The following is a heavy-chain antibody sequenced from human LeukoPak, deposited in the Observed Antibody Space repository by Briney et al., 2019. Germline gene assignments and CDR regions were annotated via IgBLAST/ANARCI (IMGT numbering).Heavy chain of an antibody. J-gene: IGHJ6*03. CDR2: IIPMFGTA. V-gene: IGHV1-69*06. CDR3: ARGADWQLLEYYYYYMDV. CDR1: GGTFSSYA. D-gene: IGHD6-6*01. Sequence: ASVKVSCKASGGTFSSYAISWVRQAPGQGLEWMGGIIPMFGTAKYAQKFQGRVTITADKSTSTAYMELSSLRSEDTAVCYCARGADWQLLEYYYYYMDVWGKGTTVTVSS.